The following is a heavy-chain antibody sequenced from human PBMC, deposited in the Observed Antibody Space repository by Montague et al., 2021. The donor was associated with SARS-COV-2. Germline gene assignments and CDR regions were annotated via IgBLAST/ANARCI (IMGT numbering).Heavy chain of an antibody. CDR3: ARREYSYGSGD. CDR2: VDYSGNT. J-gene: IGHJ4*02. Sequence: SETLSLTCTVTGGPISGSSDYWGWIRQPPGKGLEWIASVDYSGNTYYSPSLKSRLTISVDTSKNQFSLKLNSVTAADTALYYCARREYSYGSGDWGQGTLVTVSS. CDR1: GGPISGSSDY. V-gene: IGHV4-39*01. D-gene: IGHD5-18*01.